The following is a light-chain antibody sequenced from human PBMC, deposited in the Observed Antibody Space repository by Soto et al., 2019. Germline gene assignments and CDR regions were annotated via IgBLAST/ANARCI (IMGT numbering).Light chain of an antibody. CDR3: SSYTTSSTLS. CDR1: SGSVSTSYY. Sequence: QAVVTQEPSFSVSPGGTVTLTCGLSSGSVSTSYYPSWYQQTPGQAPRTLIYSTNTRSSGVPDRFSGSILGNKAALTITGAQADDESDYYCSSYTTSSTLSFGGGTKLTVL. V-gene: IGLV8-61*01. CDR2: STN. J-gene: IGLJ2*01.